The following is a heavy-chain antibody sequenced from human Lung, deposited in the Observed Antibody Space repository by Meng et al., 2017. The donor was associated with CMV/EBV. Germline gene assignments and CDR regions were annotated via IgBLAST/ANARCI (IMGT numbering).Heavy chain of an antibody. V-gene: IGHV3-30*02. CDR1: GFTPGFTLNNYG. D-gene: IGHD6-19*01. CDR2: LRFEGINK. CDR3: DKSSGWLADS. Sequence: QMQLAESGXGVVQPXGSLRLXXXVSGFTPGFTLNNYGLHWVRQAPDKGLEWVALLRFEGINKYYADSVKGRFTISRDTSKNPLYLQMDSLREEDTAVYYCDKSSGWLADSWGQGTLVTVSS. J-gene: IGHJ4*02.